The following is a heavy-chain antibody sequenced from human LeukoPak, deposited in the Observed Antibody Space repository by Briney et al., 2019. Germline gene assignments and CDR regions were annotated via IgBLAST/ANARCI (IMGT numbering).Heavy chain of an antibody. J-gene: IGHJ4*02. CDR3: ARGPPDCSSTSCYTFDY. D-gene: IGHD2-2*01. Sequence: SVKVSCKASGGTFSSYAISWVRQAPGQGLEWMGGIIPIFGTANYAQKFQGRVTITADESTSTAYMELSSLRSEDTAVYYCARGPPDCSSTSCYTFDYWGQGTLVTVSS. CDR1: GGTFSSYA. V-gene: IGHV1-69*13. CDR2: IIPIFGTA.